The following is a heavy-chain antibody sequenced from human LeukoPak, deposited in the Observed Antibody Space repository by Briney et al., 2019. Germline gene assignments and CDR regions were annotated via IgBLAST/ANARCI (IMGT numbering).Heavy chain of an antibody. Sequence: GGSLRLSCAASGFTFSTYGMHWVRQAPGKGLEWVAVISYDGSNKYYADSVKGRFTISRDNAKNSLYLQMNSLRAEDTALYYCAKWGAAAFDYWGQGTLVTVSS. V-gene: IGHV3-30-3*02. J-gene: IGHJ4*02. CDR2: ISYDGSNK. CDR1: GFTFSTYG. CDR3: AKWGAAAFDY. D-gene: IGHD6-13*01.